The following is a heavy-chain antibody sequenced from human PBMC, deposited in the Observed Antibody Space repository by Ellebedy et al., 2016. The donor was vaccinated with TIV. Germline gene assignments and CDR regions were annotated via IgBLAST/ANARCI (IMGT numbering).Heavy chain of an antibody. CDR1: GGSISSYY. V-gene: IGHV4-59*12. CDR3: AREHYGSGSPHDY. J-gene: IGHJ4*02. D-gene: IGHD3-10*01. Sequence: SETLSLXCTVSGGSISSYYWSWIRQPPGKGLEWIGYIYYSGSTNYNPSLKSRVTISVDTSKNQFSLKLSSVTAADTAVYYCAREHYGSGSPHDYWGQGTLVTVSS. CDR2: IYYSGST.